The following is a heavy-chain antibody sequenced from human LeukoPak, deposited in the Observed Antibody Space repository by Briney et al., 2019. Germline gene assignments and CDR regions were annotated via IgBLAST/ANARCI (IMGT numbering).Heavy chain of an antibody. J-gene: IGHJ6*03. CDR3: ARAFYDFWSGYEGYYYYMDV. D-gene: IGHD3-3*01. Sequence: GASVKVSCKASGYTFTNYGISWVRQAPGQGLEWMGWINPDSGDTSYAQKFQGRVTMTRDTSISTVYVELSRLRSDDTAVYYCARAFYDFWSGYEGYYYYMDVWGKGTTVTVSS. CDR2: INPDSGDT. V-gene: IGHV1-2*02. CDR1: GYTFTNYG.